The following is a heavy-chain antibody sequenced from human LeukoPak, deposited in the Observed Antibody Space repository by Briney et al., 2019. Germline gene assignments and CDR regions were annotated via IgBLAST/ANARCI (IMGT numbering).Heavy chain of an antibody. D-gene: IGHD2-21*02. CDR1: GYTFTGYY. CDR3: ARVVDCGGDCYYGTWFDP. CDR2: INPNSGDT. Sequence: ASVKVSCKASGYTFTGYYMHWVRQAPGQGLEWMGWINPNSGDTNYAQKFQGRVTMSRDTSMRTAYMELSRLRSDDTAIYYCARVVDCGGDCYYGTWFDPWGKGTTVTVSS. J-gene: IGHJ6*04. V-gene: IGHV1-2*02.